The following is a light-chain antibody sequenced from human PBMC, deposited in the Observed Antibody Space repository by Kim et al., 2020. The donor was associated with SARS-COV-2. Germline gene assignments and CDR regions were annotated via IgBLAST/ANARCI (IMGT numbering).Light chain of an antibody. Sequence: QPVLTQPPSASASLGASVPLTCTLSSGYSNYKVDWYQQRPGKGPRFVMRVGTGGIVGSKGDGIPDRFSVLGSGLNRYLTIKNIQEEDESDYHCGADHGSGSNFVYEFGGGTKLTVL. CDR3: GADHGSGSNFVYE. CDR2: VGTGGIVG. J-gene: IGLJ3*02. CDR1: SGYSNYK. V-gene: IGLV9-49*01.